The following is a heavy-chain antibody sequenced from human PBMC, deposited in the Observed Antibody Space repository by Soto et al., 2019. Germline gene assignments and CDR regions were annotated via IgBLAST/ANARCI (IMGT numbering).Heavy chain of an antibody. CDR2: IHYSGST. D-gene: IGHD3-22*01. CDR1: GGSISSGGYY. J-gene: IGHJ4*02. CDR3: ARWGKYYDDTGYYWGDS. Sequence: PSETLSLTCTVSGGSISSGGYYWSWIRQHPGKGLEWIGYIHYSGSTYYNPSLRSRVAISVDTSKNQFSLRLVSVTAADTAVYYCARWGKYYDDTGYYWGDSWGQGTLVTVSS. V-gene: IGHV4-31*03.